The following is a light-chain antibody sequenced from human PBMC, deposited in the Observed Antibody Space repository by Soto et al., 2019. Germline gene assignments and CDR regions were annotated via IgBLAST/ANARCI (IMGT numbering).Light chain of an antibody. CDR2: DSS. V-gene: IGKV3-15*01. CDR3: QQYDKWPPYT. CDR1: QSVRRN. Sequence: EIVMTQSPATLSVSPGDRATLSCRASQSVRRNVAWYQHKLGQAPRLLIFDSSTRATGVPARFSGSGSGTEFTLTISSLQSEDFAVYYCQQYDKWPPYTFGQGTKVDIK. J-gene: IGKJ2*01.